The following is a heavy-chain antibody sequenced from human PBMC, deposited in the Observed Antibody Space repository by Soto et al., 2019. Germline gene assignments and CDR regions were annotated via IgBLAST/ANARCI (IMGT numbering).Heavy chain of an antibody. CDR1: GGTFSSYA. CDR2: ITPIFGTA. CDR3: ARDPNYGDYSWFDP. J-gene: IGHJ5*02. D-gene: IGHD4-17*01. Sequence: ASVKVSCKASGGTFSSYAISWVRQAPGQGLEWMGGITPIFGTANYAQKFQGRVTITADESTSTAYMELSSLRSEDTAVYYCARDPNYGDYSWFDPWGQGTLVTVS. V-gene: IGHV1-69*13.